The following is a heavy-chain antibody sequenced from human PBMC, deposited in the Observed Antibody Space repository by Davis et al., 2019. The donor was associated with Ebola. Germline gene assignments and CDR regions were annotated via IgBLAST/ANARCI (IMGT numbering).Heavy chain of an antibody. V-gene: IGHV3-23*01. J-gene: IGHJ3*02. Sequence: GESLKISCAASGFTSTAYHMNWVRPAPGKGLEWVATTRVSEVTYYADSVKGRFTISRDNPKSTLYLQMDSLRAEDTALYYCAKEPSSGYAFDIWGQGTMVTVSS. D-gene: IGHD3-22*01. CDR2: TRVSEVT. CDR1: GFTSTAYH. CDR3: AKEPSSGYAFDI.